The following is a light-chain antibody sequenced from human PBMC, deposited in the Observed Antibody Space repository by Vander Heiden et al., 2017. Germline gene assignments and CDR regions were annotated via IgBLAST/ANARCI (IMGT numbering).Light chain of an antibody. V-gene: IGKV3-15*01. CDR3: QQYNNSPQT. CDR2: GAS. CDR1: QSVSSN. Sequence: EIVSPQPPATLSVSPGERATLSCRASQSVSSNLAWYQQKPGQAPRLLIYGASTRATGIPARFSGSGSGTEFTLTISSLQSEDFAVYYCQQYNNSPQTFGQGTKVEIK. J-gene: IGKJ1*01.